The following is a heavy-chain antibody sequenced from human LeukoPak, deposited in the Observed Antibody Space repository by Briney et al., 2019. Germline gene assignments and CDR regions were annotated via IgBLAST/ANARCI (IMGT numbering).Heavy chain of an antibody. Sequence: HGESLKISCKGSGYSFTSYWIGWVRQMPGKGLEWMGIIYPGDSDTRYSPSFQGQVTMSADKSISTAYLQWSSLKASDTAMYYCARSLGYCSSTGCYSSWFDPWGQGTLVTVSS. CDR2: IYPGDSDT. J-gene: IGHJ5*02. CDR1: GYSFTSYW. V-gene: IGHV5-51*01. D-gene: IGHD2-2*01. CDR3: ARSLGYCSSTGCYSSWFDP.